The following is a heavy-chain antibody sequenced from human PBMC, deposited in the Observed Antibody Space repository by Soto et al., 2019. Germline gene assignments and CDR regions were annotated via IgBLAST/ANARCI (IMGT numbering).Heavy chain of an antibody. CDR3: AHRRSPADYGDYGTGYYYFDY. V-gene: IGHV2-5*01. CDR1: GFSLSTSGVG. J-gene: IGHJ4*02. Sequence: QITLKESGPTLVKPTQTLTLTCTFSGFSLSTSGVGVGWIRQPPGKALEWLALIYWNDDKRYSPSLKSRLTITQDTSKNQVVLTMTNMDPVDTATYYCAHRRSPADYGDYGTGYYYFDYWGQGTLVTVSS. D-gene: IGHD4-17*01. CDR2: IYWNDDK.